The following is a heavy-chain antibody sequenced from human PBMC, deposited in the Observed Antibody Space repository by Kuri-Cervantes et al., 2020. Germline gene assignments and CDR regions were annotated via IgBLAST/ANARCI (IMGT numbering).Heavy chain of an antibody. D-gene: IGHD2-21*01. CDR2: IKQDGSEK. J-gene: IGHJ6*02. CDR1: GFTFSSYW. V-gene: IGHV3-7*01. Sequence: GVLRLSCAASGFTFSSYWMSWVRQAPGKGLEWVANIKQDGSEKYYVDSVKGRFTVSRENAKNSLYLQMNSLRAGDTAVYYCARGLRGGYYGMDVWGQGTTVTVSS. CDR3: ARGLRGGYYGMDV.